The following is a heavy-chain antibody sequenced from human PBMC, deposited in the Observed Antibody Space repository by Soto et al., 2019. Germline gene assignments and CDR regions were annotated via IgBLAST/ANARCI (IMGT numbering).Heavy chain of an antibody. CDR3: ARAVSGYDGHYFDY. V-gene: IGHV4-31*02. CDR1: GGSISSGGYY. CDR2: IYFSGSA. J-gene: IGHJ4*01. Sequence: SETLSLTCTVSGGSISSGGYYWTWIRQHPGEGLEWIGYIYFSGSADYNPSLKSRVAISVDTSKNQFSLTVSSVTAADTAVYYCARAVSGYDGHYFDYWGQGTLVTVSS. D-gene: IGHD5-12*01.